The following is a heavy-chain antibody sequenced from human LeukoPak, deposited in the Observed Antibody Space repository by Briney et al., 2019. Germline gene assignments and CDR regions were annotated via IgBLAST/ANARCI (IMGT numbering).Heavy chain of an antibody. D-gene: IGHD3-22*01. CDR1: GFTFSSYE. J-gene: IGHJ4*02. Sequence: HPGGSLRLSCAASGFTFSSYEMNWVRQAPGKGLEWVSGISWNSGNIGYADSVKGRFTISRDNAKNSLYLQMNSLSAEDMALYYCAKGPTYYYDSSGYFDYWGQGTLVTVSS. CDR3: AKGPTYYYDSSGYFDY. V-gene: IGHV3-9*03. CDR2: ISWNSGNI.